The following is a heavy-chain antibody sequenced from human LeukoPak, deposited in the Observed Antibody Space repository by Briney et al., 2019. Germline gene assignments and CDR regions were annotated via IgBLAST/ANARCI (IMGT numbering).Heavy chain of an antibody. D-gene: IGHD3-22*01. CDR2: IYYSGST. CDR1: GGSISSGGYY. CDR3: AREGYDSSGYRVHAIDI. V-gene: IGHV4-31*03. J-gene: IGHJ3*02. Sequence: PSQTLSLTCTISGGSISSGGYYWSWIRQHPGKGLEWIGYIYYSGSTYYNPSLKSRVTISVDTSKNQFSLKLSSVTAADTAVYYCAREGYDSSGYRVHAIDIWGQGTMVTVSS.